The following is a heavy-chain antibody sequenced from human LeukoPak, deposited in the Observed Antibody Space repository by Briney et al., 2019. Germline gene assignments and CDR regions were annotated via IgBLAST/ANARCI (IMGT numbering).Heavy chain of an antibody. CDR1: GFTFSSYS. Sequence: GGSLRHSCAASGFTFSSYSMNWVRQAPGKGLEWVSSISSSSSYIYYADSVKGRFTISRDNAKNSLYLQMNSLRAEDTAVYYCARDSTMVRGVITVPIDYWGQGTLVTVSS. D-gene: IGHD3-10*01. CDR2: ISSSSSYI. V-gene: IGHV3-21*01. CDR3: ARDSTMVRGVITVPIDY. J-gene: IGHJ4*02.